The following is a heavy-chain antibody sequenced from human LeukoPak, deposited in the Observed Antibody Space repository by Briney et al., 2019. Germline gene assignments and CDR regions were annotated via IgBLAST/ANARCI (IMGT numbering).Heavy chain of an antibody. CDR1: GYTFTSYA. CDR2: INAGNGNT. CDR3: ARRPRGYGSGSFPLDY. J-gene: IGHJ4*02. Sequence: ASVKVSCKASGYTFTSYAMHWVRQAPGQRLEWMGWINAGNGNTKYSQELQGRVTMTTDTSTSTAYMELTSLRSDDTAVYYCARRPRGYGSGSFPLDYWGQGTLVTVSS. V-gene: IGHV1-3*01. D-gene: IGHD3-10*01.